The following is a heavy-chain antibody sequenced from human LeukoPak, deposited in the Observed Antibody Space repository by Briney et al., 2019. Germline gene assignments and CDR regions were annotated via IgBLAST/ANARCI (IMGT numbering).Heavy chain of an antibody. Sequence: PGGSLRLSCAASGFTFSSSAMGWVRQAPGKGLEWVSSISGSGSGGSTYYADSVKGRFTISRDNSKNTLYLQMNSLIAEDTAVYYCAKSGYNRFDYWGQGTRVTVSS. CDR1: GFTFSSSA. D-gene: IGHD5-24*01. J-gene: IGHJ4*02. CDR2: ISGSGSGGST. CDR3: AKSGYNRFDY. V-gene: IGHV3-23*01.